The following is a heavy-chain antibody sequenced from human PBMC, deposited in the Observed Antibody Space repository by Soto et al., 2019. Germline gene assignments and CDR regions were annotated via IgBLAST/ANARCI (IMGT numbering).Heavy chain of an antibody. CDR1: GLTISGKKY. V-gene: IGHV3-53*01. Sequence: DVQLVESGGGLIQPRESLRLSCAAFGLTISGKKYVAWVRQAPGKGLEWVSALYDVDGSFYADSVTGRFTTSSDSSKTTVYLQMNDLRPYDTAVYYCSTGHERQHSFDVCAQGTTVTIAA. CDR2: LYDVDGS. J-gene: IGHJ3*01. CDR3: STGHERQHSFDV. D-gene: IGHD1-1*01.